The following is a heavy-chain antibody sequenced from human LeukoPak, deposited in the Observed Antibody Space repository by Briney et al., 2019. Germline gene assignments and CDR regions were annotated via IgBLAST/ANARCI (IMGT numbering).Heavy chain of an antibody. CDR3: AKDWYSSSWSAAHNFYYYYGMDV. J-gene: IGHJ6*02. V-gene: IGHV3-30*18. Sequence: GGSLRLSCAASGFTFSSYGMHWVRQAPGKGLEWVAVISYDGSNKYYADSVKGRFTISRDNSKNTLYLQMNSLRAEDTAVYYCAKDWYSSSWSAAHNFYYYYGMDVWGQGTTVTVSS. D-gene: IGHD6-13*01. CDR2: ISYDGSNK. CDR1: GFTFSSYG.